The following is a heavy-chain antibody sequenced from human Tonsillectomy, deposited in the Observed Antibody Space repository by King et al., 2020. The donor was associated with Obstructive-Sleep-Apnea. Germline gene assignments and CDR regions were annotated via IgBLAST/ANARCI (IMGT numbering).Heavy chain of an antibody. Sequence: VQLVESGGGVVQPGRSLRLSCAASGFTFSSYGMHWVRQAPGKGLEWVAVISYDGSNKYYADSVKGRFTISRDNSKNTLYLQMNSLRAEDTAVYYCAKGMMSSGYSHDAFDIWGKGTMVTVSS. CDR2: ISYDGSNK. J-gene: IGHJ3*02. CDR1: GFTFSSYG. CDR3: AKGMMSSGYSHDAFDI. V-gene: IGHV3-30*18. D-gene: IGHD3-22*01.